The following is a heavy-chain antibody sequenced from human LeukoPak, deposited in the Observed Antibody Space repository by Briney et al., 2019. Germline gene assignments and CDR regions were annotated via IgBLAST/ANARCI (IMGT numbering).Heavy chain of an antibody. D-gene: IGHD2-21*02. CDR2: XNPNSGGT. CDR3: ARDHGGGDPGWFDP. CDR1: GYTFTGYY. V-gene: IGHV1-2*02. J-gene: IGHJ5*02. Sequence: ASVKVSCKASGYTFTGYYMHWVRQAPGQGLXXXXXXNPNSGGTNYAQKFQGRVTMTRDTSISTAYMELSRLRSDDTAVYYCARDHGGGDPGWFDPWGQGTLVTVSS.